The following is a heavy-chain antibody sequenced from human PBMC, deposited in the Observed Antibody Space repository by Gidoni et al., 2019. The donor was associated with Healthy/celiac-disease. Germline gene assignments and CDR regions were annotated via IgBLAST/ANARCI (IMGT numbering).Heavy chain of an antibody. J-gene: IGHJ4*02. V-gene: IGHV3-30*18. D-gene: IGHD3-22*01. CDR3: AKEYGYYYDSSGPLLPADY. CDR2: ISYDGSNK. CDR1: GSTFSSYG. Sequence: QVQLVESGGGVVQPGRSLRLSCAASGSTFSSYGMHWVRQAPGKGLEWVAVISYDGSNKYYADSVKGRFTISRDNSKNTLYLQMNSLRAEDTAVYYCAKEYGYYYDSSGPLLPADYWGQGTLVTVSS.